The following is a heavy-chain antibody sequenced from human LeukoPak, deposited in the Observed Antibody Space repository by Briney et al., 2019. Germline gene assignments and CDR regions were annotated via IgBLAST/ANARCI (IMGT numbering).Heavy chain of an antibody. V-gene: IGHV3-30*02. CDR2: IRYDGSNK. D-gene: IGHD6-13*01. Sequence: PGGSLRLSCAASGFTFSSYGMHWVRQAPGKGLEWVAFIRYDGSNKYYADSVKGRFTISRDNSKNTLYLQMNSLRAEDTAVYYCAKGKHAAAGTPFDYWGQGTLVTVSS. CDR1: GFTFSSYG. CDR3: AKGKHAAAGTPFDY. J-gene: IGHJ4*02.